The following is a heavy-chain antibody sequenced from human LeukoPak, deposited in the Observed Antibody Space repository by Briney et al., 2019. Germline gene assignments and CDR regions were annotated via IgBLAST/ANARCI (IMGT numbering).Heavy chain of an antibody. Sequence: GGSLRLSRAASGFTFSSYWMSWVRQAPGKGLEWVANIKQDGSEKYYVDSVKGRFTISRDNAKDSLYLQMNSLRAEDTAVYYCARHEDIVDVVAATDWGQGTLVTVSS. CDR2: IKQDGSEK. CDR1: GFTFSSYW. CDR3: ARHEDIVDVVAATD. V-gene: IGHV3-7*01. J-gene: IGHJ4*02. D-gene: IGHD2-15*01.